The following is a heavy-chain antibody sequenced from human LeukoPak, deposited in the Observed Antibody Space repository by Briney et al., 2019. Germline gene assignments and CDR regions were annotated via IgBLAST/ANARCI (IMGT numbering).Heavy chain of an antibody. D-gene: IGHD2-2*01. CDR2: ISGSGGST. CDR3: ASHCSSTSCSAYYYYYGMDV. CDR1: GDSINSLD. Sequence: GTLSLTCTVSGDSINSLDLWSWVRQPPGKGLEWVSAISGSGGSTYYADSVKGRFTISRDNSKNTLYLQMNSLRAEDTAVYYCASHCSSTSCSAYYYYYGMDVWGQGTTVTVSS. V-gene: IGHV3-23*01. J-gene: IGHJ6*02.